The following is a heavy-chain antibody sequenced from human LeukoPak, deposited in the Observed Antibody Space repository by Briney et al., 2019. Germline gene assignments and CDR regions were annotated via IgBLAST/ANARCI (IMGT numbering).Heavy chain of an antibody. V-gene: IGHV4-34*01. CDR2: INHSGST. Sequence: SETLSLTCAVYGGSFSGYYWSWIRQPPGKGLEWIGEINHSGSTNYNPSLKSRVTISVDTSKNQFSLKLSSVTAADTAVYYCARGWYSSSWYGGYYYYYGMDVWGQGTTVTVSS. CDR1: GGSFSGYY. J-gene: IGHJ6*02. CDR3: ARGWYSSSWYGGYYYYYGMDV. D-gene: IGHD6-13*01.